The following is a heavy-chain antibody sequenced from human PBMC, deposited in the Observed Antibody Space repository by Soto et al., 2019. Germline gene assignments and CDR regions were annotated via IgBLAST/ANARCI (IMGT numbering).Heavy chain of an antibody. D-gene: IGHD2-2*01. CDR3: ARDSSPIKYCSSTSCYYWP. Sequence: ASVKVSCKASGYTFTSYGISWVRQAPGQGLDWMGWISAYNGNTNYAQKLQGRVTMTTDTSTSTAYMELRSLRSDDTAVYYCARDSSPIKYCSSTSCYYWPWGQGTLVTVSS. CDR2: ISAYNGNT. V-gene: IGHV1-18*01. CDR1: GYTFTSYG. J-gene: IGHJ5*02.